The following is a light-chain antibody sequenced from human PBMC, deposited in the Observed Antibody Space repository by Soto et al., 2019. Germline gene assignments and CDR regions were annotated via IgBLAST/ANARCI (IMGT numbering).Light chain of an antibody. CDR1: QSINSW. V-gene: IGKV1-5*03. Sequence: DIQMTQSPSTLSASVGDRVTITCRASQSINSWLAWYQQKPGKAPKLLIYQASNLESGVPSRFSGSGSGTEFTLTISSLQPDDFATYYCQQYKSYSTFGQGTKVEIK. J-gene: IGKJ1*01. CDR2: QAS. CDR3: QQYKSYST.